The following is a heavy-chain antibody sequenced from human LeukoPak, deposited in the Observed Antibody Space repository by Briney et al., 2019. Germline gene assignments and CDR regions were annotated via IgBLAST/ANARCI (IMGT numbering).Heavy chain of an antibody. CDR2: INPSGGST. V-gene: IGHV1-46*01. CDR1: GYTFTGYY. D-gene: IGHD3-3*01. J-gene: IGHJ1*01. Sequence: ASVKVSCKASGYTFTGYYMHWVRQAPGQGLEWMGIINPSGGSTSYAQKFQGRVTMTRDTSTSTVYMELSSLRSEDTAVYYCARDPLHYDFWSGYEAAEYFQHWGQGTLVTVSS. CDR3: ARDPLHYDFWSGYEAAEYFQH.